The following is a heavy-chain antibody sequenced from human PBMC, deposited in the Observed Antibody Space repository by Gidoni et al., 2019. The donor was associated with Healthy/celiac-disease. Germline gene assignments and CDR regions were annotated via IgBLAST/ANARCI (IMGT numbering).Heavy chain of an antibody. D-gene: IGHD3-22*01. CDR2: ISPIFATA. CDR3: AGGLCSYYSDSSGYGNGMDV. V-gene: IGHV1-69*01. J-gene: IGHJ6*02. Sequence: QVQRVQSGAEVLRPGSSVQVACKASGGPFSSDAFRWVRQAPGQGLEWMGGISPIFATAGYARKFQGRVTITADESTSTAYMELSSLISEDTAVYYCAGGLCSYYSDSSGYGNGMDVWGQGTTVTVSS. CDR1: GGPFSSDA.